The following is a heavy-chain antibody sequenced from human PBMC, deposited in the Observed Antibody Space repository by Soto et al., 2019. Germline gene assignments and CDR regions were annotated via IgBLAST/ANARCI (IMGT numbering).Heavy chain of an antibody. V-gene: IGHV3-21*01. CDR1: GFTFTTYT. CDR3: ARAGRGIKDYYYGMDV. D-gene: IGHD3-10*01. CDR2: ITSTSNYI. Sequence: GGSLRLSCAASGFTFTTYTMNWVRQAPGKGLEWVSSITSTSNYIYYADSVKGRFTISRDNAKSTLFLQMNSLRAEDTAVYHCARAGRGIKDYYYGMDVWGQGTTVTVSS. J-gene: IGHJ6*02.